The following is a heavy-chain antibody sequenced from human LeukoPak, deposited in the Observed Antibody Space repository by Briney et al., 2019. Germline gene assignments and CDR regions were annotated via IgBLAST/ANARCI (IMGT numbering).Heavy chain of an antibody. CDR3: VTNFDPDVD. V-gene: IGHV3-48*01. J-gene: IGHJ4*02. CDR1: GFTFSSYS. Sequence: GGSLRLSCAASGFTFSSYSMNWVRQAPGKGLEWVSYADSVKGRFTTSRDNAKNSLYLQMNSLRAEDTAVYYCVTNFDPDVDWGQGTLVTVSS. D-gene: IGHD3-9*01.